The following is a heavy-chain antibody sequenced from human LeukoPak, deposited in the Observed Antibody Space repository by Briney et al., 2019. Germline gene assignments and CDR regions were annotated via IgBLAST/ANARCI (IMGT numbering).Heavy chain of an antibody. CDR3: AREEALRKPAYYYGMDV. Sequence: PGGSLRLSCAASGFTFSSYWMTWFRQAPGKGLEWVANIKEDGSETYYVDSVKGRFTISRDNAKNSLYLQMNSLRAEDTAVYYCAREEALRKPAYYYGMDVWGQGTTVTVSS. D-gene: IGHD2-2*01. CDR1: GFTFSSYW. CDR2: IKEDGSET. J-gene: IGHJ6*02. V-gene: IGHV3-7*01.